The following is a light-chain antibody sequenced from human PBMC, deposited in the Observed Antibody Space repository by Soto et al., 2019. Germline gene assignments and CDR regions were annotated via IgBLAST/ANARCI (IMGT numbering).Light chain of an antibody. J-gene: IGLJ2*01. V-gene: IGLV1-51*01. CDR1: RSNIGSNY. CDR2: ENE. CDR3: AAWDDSLSAGL. Sequence: QSVLTQPPSVSAAPGQKVTISCSGSRSNIGSNYVTWYQRLPGTAPRLLIRENEKRPSGIPDRFSGSKSGTSATLGIIGLQSGDEADYYCAAWDDSLSAGLFGGGTKLTVL.